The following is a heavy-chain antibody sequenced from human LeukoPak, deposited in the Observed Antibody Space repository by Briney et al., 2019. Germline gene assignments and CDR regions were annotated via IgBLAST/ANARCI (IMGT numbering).Heavy chain of an antibody. J-gene: IGHJ4*02. D-gene: IGHD6-25*01. V-gene: IGHV3-74*01. CDR1: GFSFSTTW. Sequence: GGSLRLSCAASGFSFSTTWMLWVRQTPGKGLVWVSLINGDESSTTYADSVKGRFTISRDNAKNTLYLQMNSLRAEDTAVYYCVRSGVAAAFDSWAPGTLVTVSS. CDR3: VRSGVAAAFDS. CDR2: INGDESST.